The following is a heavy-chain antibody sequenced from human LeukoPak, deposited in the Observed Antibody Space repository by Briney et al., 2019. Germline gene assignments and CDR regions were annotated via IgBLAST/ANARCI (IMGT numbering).Heavy chain of an antibody. V-gene: IGHV3-21*01. CDR2: ISTSSYYI. D-gene: IGHD1-26*01. CDR1: GFTLRSYG. J-gene: IGHJ4*02. Sequence: PGGSLRLSCAASGFTLRSYGMNWVRQAPGKGLEWVSYISTSSYYIYYADPVKGRFTISGDDAKNSLYLQMDSLRAEDTAIYYCARDASGSSTGLLDSWGQGTLVTVSS. CDR3: ARDASGSSTGLLDS.